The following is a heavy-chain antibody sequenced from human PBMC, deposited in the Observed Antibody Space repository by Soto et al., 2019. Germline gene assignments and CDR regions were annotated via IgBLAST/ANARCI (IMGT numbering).Heavy chain of an antibody. D-gene: IGHD3-22*01. CDR3: AGYIAAAGSGYYYDSSGSGLDY. Sequence: SETLSLTCTVSGGSISSYYWSWIRQPPGKGLEWIGYIYYSGSTNYNPSLKSRVTISVDTSKNQFSLKLSSVTAADTAVYYCAGYIAAAGSGYYYDSSGSGLDYWGQGTLVTVSS. V-gene: IGHV4-59*01. J-gene: IGHJ4*02. CDR2: IYYSGST. CDR1: GGSISSYY.